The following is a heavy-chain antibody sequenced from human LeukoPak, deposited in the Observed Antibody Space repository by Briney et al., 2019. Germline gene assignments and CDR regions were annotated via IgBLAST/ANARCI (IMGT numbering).Heavy chain of an antibody. D-gene: IGHD3-3*01. CDR1: GGSISSYC. J-gene: IGHJ4*02. V-gene: IGHV4-4*07. Sequence: SETLSLTCTVSGGSISSYCWSWIRQPAGKGLEWIGRIYTSGSTNYNPSLKSRVTISVDTSKNQFSLKLSSVTAADTAVYYCARESAVRFLEWLTTESPFDYWGQGTLVTVSS. CDR2: IYTSGST. CDR3: ARESAVRFLEWLTTESPFDY.